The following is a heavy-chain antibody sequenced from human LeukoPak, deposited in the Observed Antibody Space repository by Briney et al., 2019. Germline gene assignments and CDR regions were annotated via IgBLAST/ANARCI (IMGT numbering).Heavy chain of an antibody. CDR2: ISGSGGST. CDR3: AKVGIRISLIVVVFTTADDWYFDL. D-gene: IGHD3-22*01. Sequence: PGGSLRLSCAASGFTFSNYAMSWVRQAPGKGLEWVPGISGSGGSTYYADSMKGRLTISRDNSKNTLYLQMDSLRAEDTAVYYCAKVGIRISLIVVVFTTADDWYFDLWGRGTLVTVSS. CDR1: GFTFSNYA. V-gene: IGHV3-23*01. J-gene: IGHJ2*01.